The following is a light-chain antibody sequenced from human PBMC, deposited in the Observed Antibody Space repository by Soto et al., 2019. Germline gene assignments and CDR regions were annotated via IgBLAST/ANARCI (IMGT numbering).Light chain of an antibody. Sequence: DIHLTQSPSTLSASVGDIVTITCRASQTISHWLAWYQQKPGKAPKLLIFDASSLENGVPSRFSGSGSGREFTLTITGLQPDDFATYYCKQYNTYWKFGQGTKVDIK. V-gene: IGKV1-5*01. CDR3: KQYNTYWK. CDR1: QTISHW. CDR2: DAS. J-gene: IGKJ1*01.